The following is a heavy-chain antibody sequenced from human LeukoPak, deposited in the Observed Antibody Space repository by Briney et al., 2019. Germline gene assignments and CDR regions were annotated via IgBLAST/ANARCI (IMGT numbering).Heavy chain of an antibody. CDR1: GFTFSSYS. CDR3: ASFNFDWLLLAY. Sequence: GGSLRLSCAASGFTFSSYSMNWVRQAPGKGLEWVSSISSSSSYIYYADSVKGRFTISRDNAKNSLYLQMNSLRAEDTAVYYCASFNFDWLLLAYWGQGTLVTVSS. CDR2: ISSSSSYI. D-gene: IGHD3-9*01. J-gene: IGHJ4*02. V-gene: IGHV3-21*01.